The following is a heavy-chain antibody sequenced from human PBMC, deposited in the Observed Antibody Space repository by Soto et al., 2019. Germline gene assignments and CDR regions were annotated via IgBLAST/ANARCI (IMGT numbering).Heavy chain of an antibody. CDR1: GFTFTSSA. CDR2: IVVGSGNT. Sequence: SVKVSCKASGFTFTSSAVQWVRQARGQRLEWIGWIVVGSGNTNYAQKFQERVTITRDMSTSTAYMELSSLRSEDTAVYYCAADLELLGILDYWGQGTLVTVSS. D-gene: IGHD1-26*01. V-gene: IGHV1-58*01. J-gene: IGHJ4*02. CDR3: AADLELLGILDY.